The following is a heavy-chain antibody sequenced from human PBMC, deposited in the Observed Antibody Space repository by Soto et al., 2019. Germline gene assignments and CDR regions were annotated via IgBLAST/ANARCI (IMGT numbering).Heavy chain of an antibody. J-gene: IGHJ6*02. V-gene: IGHV3-7*01. CDR1: GFTFSTSW. CDR2: IMQDGSDK. CDR3: ASKRLYFYGLDV. Sequence: PGGSLRLSCVASGFTFSTSWMTWVRQAPGKGLEWVANIMQDGSDKYYVDSVKGRFTISRDNAKNSLYLQMTSLRAEDTAVYYCASKRLYFYGLDVWGQGTTVTAP.